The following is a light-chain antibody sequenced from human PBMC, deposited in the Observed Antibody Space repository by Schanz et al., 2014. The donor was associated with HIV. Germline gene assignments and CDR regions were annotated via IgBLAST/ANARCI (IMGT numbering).Light chain of an antibody. J-gene: IGKJ1*01. Sequence: DIVMTQIPLSLSVTPGQPASISCKSSQSLLHSDGKTYLSWYLQKPGQSPQLLIYEVSSRLSGVPDRFSGSGSGTDFTLKISRVEAEDVGVVYCMQGTHLRWTFGQGTKVELK. CDR3: MQGTHLRWT. CDR1: QSLLHSDGKTY. CDR2: EVS. V-gene: IGKV2-29*02.